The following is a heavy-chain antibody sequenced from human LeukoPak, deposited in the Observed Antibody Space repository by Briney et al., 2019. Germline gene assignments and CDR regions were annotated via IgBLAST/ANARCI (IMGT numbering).Heavy chain of an antibody. CDR3: ARDLDYYYGMDV. Sequence: SVKVSCKASGGTFSSYAISWVRQAPGQGLEWMGGIIPIFGTTNYAQKFQGRVTITADESTSTAYMELSSLRSEDTAVYYCARDLDYYYGMDVWGQGTTVTVSS. D-gene: IGHD3-16*01. CDR1: GGTFSSYA. J-gene: IGHJ6*02. CDR2: IIPIFGTT. V-gene: IGHV1-69*01.